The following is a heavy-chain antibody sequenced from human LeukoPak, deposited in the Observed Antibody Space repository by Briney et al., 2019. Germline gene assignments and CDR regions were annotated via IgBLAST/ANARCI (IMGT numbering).Heavy chain of an antibody. J-gene: IGHJ4*02. CDR2: ISGSGGGT. CDR3: AKEEWLRLFYFDY. Sequence: GGSLRLSCAASAFTFSSYAMNWVRQAPGKGLEWVSTISGSGGGTYYADSVKGRFTISRDNSKNTLYLQMNSLRAEDTAVYYCAKEEWLRLFYFDYWGQGTLVTVSS. CDR1: AFTFSSYA. D-gene: IGHD5-12*01. V-gene: IGHV3-23*01.